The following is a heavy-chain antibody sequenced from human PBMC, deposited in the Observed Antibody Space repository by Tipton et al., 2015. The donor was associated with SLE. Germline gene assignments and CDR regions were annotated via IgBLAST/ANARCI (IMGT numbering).Heavy chain of an antibody. V-gene: IGHV3-64D*06. Sequence: SLRLSCSASGFTFSSYAMHWVRQAPGKGLEYVSAISSNGGSTYYADSVKGRFTISRDNSKNTLYLQMSSLRAEDTAVYYCAKEGLMVRGVSDYWGQGTLVTVSS. CDR3: AKEGLMVRGVSDY. CDR2: ISSNGGST. J-gene: IGHJ4*02. D-gene: IGHD3-10*01. CDR1: GFTFSSYA.